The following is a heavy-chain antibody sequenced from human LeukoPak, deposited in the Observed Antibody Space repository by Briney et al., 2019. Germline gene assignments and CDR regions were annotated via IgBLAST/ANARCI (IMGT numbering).Heavy chain of an antibody. CDR2: IKQDGSEK. J-gene: IGHJ4*02. V-gene: IGHV3-7*04. CDR3: ARANPPGISFFDY. Sequence: PGGSLRLSCAASGFTFSSYWMSWVRQAPGKGLEWVANIKQDGSEKYYVDSVKGRFTISRDNAKNSLYLQMNSLRAEDTAVYYCARANPPGISFFDYWGQGALVTVSS. D-gene: IGHD3-16*02. CDR1: GFTFSSYW.